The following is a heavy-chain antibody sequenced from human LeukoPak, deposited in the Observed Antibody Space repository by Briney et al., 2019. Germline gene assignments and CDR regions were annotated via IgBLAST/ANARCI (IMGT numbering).Heavy chain of an antibody. D-gene: IGHD6-13*01. CDR3: AKDAAAAVSYYFDY. V-gene: IGHV3-30*18. CDR2: ISYDGSNK. Sequence: PGRSLRLSCAASGFTFSSYGMHWVRQAPGKGLEWVAVISYDGSNKYYADSVKGRFTISRDNSKNTLYLQVNSLRAEDTAVYYCAKDAAAAVSYYFDYWGQGTLVTVSS. J-gene: IGHJ4*02. CDR1: GFTFSSYG.